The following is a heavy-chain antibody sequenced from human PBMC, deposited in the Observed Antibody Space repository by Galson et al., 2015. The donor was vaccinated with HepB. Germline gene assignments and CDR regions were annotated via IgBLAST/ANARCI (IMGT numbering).Heavy chain of an antibody. CDR1: GFTFSRSD. V-gene: IGHV3-13*01. CDR2: IGSGGDS. D-gene: IGHD1-1*01. CDR3: AREISDRTTGDHRGDRGWYFDL. Sequence: SLRLSCAASGFTFSRSDMHWVRQVTGTGLEWVSAIGSGGDSYYADSVKGRFIIPRENVKNSLFLQMDSLRAGDTAIYYCAREISDRTTGDHRGDRGWYFDLWGRGTLVIVSS. J-gene: IGHJ2*01.